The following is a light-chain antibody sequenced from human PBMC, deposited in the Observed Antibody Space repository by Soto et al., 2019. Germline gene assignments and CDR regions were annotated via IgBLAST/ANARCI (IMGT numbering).Light chain of an antibody. CDR3: QQYNNWWT. CDR1: QSVNSN. Sequence: ILMTQSPATLSVSPGEGATLSCRASQSVNSNLAWYQQKPGQVPRLLIYGASIRATGIPARFSGSGSGTEFTLTISSLQSEDFAVYYCQQYNNWWTFGQGTKVEIK. CDR2: GAS. V-gene: IGKV3-15*01. J-gene: IGKJ1*01.